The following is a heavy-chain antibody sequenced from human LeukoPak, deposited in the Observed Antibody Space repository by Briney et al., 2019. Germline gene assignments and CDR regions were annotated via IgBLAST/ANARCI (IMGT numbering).Heavy chain of an antibody. D-gene: IGHD6-13*01. CDR1: GFTFSSYE. V-gene: IGHV3-48*03. Sequence: GGSLRLSCAASGFTFSSYEMNWVRQAPGKGLEWVSYISSSGSTIYYADSVKGRFTISRDSAKNSLYLQMNSLRAEDTAVYYCAREEYSSSWYYYFDYWGQGTLVTVSS. CDR3: AREEYSSSWYYYFDY. J-gene: IGHJ4*02. CDR2: ISSSGSTI.